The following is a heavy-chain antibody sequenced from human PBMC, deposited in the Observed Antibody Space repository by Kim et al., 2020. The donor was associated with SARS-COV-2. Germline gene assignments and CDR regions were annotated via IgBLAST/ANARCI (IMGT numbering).Heavy chain of an antibody. D-gene: IGHD6-19*01. V-gene: IGHV3-74*01. J-gene: IGHJ4*02. CDR1: GLFPYSSYG. Sequence: GGSLRLSCAASGLFPYSSYGMHSFRLAPLKRLMCASRISNNGSSTSYADSVKGRFTISRDNAKNTLYLQMNSLRAEDTAVYYCARAIAVAGTGGFYCGQGTLVTVSS. CDR2: ISNNGSST. CDR3: ARAIAVAGTGGFY.